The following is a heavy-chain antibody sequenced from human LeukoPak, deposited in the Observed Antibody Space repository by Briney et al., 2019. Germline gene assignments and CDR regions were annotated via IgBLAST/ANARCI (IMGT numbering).Heavy chain of an antibody. CDR3: ARAAVSAWVDMVATIPRLYFDY. D-gene: IGHD5-12*01. CDR2: IYHSGST. J-gene: IGHJ4*02. V-gene: IGHV4-38-2*02. CDR1: GYSISSCYW. Sequence: SETLSLTCTVSGYSISSCYWWCFSRQPPGKRLEWMGSIYHSGSTYYHPSLKHRVTLSVDTSMNQSSLTLSSVSAADTAVYSSARAAVSAWVDMVATIPRLYFDYWGQGTLVTVSS.